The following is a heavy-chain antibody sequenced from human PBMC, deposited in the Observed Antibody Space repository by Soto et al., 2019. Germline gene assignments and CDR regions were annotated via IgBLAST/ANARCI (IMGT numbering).Heavy chain of an antibody. J-gene: IGHJ4*02. CDR3: AYRTGFDY. V-gene: IGHV3-23*01. CDR2: ITSAGAT. CDR1: GFTFSTYA. Sequence: EVQLLESGGDLVQPGGSLRLSCAASGFTFSTYAMGWVRQAPGKGLEWVSSITSAGATYYADSVKGRFTTSRDNSKNTLYLQMNSLRPEDTAVYYCAYRTGFDYWGQGTLVTVSS.